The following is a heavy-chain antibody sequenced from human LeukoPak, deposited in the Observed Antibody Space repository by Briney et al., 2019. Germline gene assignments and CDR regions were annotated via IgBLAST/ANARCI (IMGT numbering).Heavy chain of an antibody. J-gene: IGHJ4*02. Sequence: GGSLRLSCAASGFTVSSSYMSWVRQAPGKGPEWVSVIYTGGSAYYADSVKGRFTISRDTSKNTLHLQMTSLRVEDTAVYYCVRDLGSYFNYWGQGTLVTASS. D-gene: IGHD1-26*01. V-gene: IGHV3-66*01. CDR3: VRDLGSYFNY. CDR2: IYTGGSA. CDR1: GFTVSSSY.